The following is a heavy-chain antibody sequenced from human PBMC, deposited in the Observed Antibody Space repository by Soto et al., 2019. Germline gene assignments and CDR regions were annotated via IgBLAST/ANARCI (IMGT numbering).Heavy chain of an antibody. D-gene: IGHD6-13*01. J-gene: IGHJ4*02. CDR2: INHSGST. CDR1: GGSFSGYY. CDR3: ARGRLGSSSWSPFDY. Sequence: KTSETLSLTCAVYGGSFSGYYWSWIRQPPGKGLEWIGEINHSGSTNYNPSLKSRVTISVDTSKNQFSLKLSSVTAADTAVYYCARGRLGSSSWSPFDYWGQGTLVTVSS. V-gene: IGHV4-34*01.